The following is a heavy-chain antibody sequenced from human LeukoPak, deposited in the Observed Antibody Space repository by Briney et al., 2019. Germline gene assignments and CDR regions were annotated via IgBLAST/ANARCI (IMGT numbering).Heavy chain of an antibody. CDR3: AKDMTTAVAGTLFDC. J-gene: IGHJ4*01. V-gene: IGHV3-23*01. CDR1: GFTFSSYA. CDR2: ISGSGGST. D-gene: IGHD6-19*01. Sequence: GGSLRLSCAASGFTFSSYAMSWVRQGPGKGLGWVSTISGSGGSTYYADSVKGRFTVSRDNSKNTLYLQMNSLRAEDTAVYYCAKDMTTAVAGTLFDCWGQGTLVTVSS.